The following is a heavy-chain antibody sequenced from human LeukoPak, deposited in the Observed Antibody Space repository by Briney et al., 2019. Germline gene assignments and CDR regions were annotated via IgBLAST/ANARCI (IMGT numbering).Heavy chain of an antibody. CDR3: AREIVGATNGFDY. CDR2: INPNSGGT. J-gene: IGHJ4*02. Sequence: VASVKVSCKASGYAFTSYGISWVRQAPGQGLEWMGWINPNSGGTNYAQKFQGRVTMTRDTSISTAYMELSRLRSDDTAVYYCAREIVGATNGFDYWGQGTLVTVSS. V-gene: IGHV1-2*02. CDR1: GYAFTSYG. D-gene: IGHD1-26*01.